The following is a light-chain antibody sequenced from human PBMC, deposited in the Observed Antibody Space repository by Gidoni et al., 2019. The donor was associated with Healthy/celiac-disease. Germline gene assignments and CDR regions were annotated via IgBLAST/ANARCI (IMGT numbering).Light chain of an antibody. CDR3: QQYYSTWT. CDR1: QSVLYSSNNKNY. Sequence: DIVMTQSPDSLAVSLGERATINCKSSQSVLYSSNNKNYLAWYQQKPGQPPKLLIYWASTRESGVSDRFSGSGSGTDFTLTIISLQAEDVAVSYCQQYYSTWTFGQGTKVEIK. CDR2: WAS. J-gene: IGKJ1*01. V-gene: IGKV4-1*01.